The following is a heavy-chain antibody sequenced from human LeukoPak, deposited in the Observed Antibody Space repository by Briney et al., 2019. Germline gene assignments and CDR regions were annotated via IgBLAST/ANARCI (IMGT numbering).Heavy chain of an antibody. V-gene: IGHV3-30*04. J-gene: IGHJ4*02. CDR1: GFIFGDYA. CDR2: ISYDGSNK. Sequence: PGGFLRLSCTASGFIFGDYAMSWVRQAPEKGLEWVAVISYDGSNKYYADSVKGRFTISRDNAKNSLYLQMNSLRAEDTAVYYCARGGTLFDYWGQGTLVTVSS. D-gene: IGHD3-16*01. CDR3: ARGGTLFDY.